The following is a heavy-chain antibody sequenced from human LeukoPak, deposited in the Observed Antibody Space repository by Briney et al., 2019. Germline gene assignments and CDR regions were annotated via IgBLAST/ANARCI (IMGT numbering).Heavy chain of an antibody. V-gene: IGHV3-21*01. CDR2: ISSSGSYI. Sequence: GGSLRLSCAASGFTFSISTMNWVRQAPGKGLEWVSSISSSGSYIYYADSVKGRFTISRDNAKNSLYLQMNSLRAEDTAVYYCAREKAYYDSSGYYWDAFDIWGQGTMVTVSS. D-gene: IGHD3-22*01. J-gene: IGHJ3*02. CDR3: AREKAYYDSSGYYWDAFDI. CDR1: GFTFSIST.